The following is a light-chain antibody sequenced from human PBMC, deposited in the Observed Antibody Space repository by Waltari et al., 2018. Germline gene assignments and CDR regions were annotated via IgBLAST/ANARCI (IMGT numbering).Light chain of an antibody. CDR2: DAS. CDR3: QQRSNWRAT. J-gene: IGKJ3*01. Sequence: EIVLTQSPAPLSLSPGERGTLSCRASQDISSYLAWYQQKPGQAPRLLIYDASKRATGIPARFSGSGSGTDFTLTISSLEPEDFALYYCQQRSNWRATFGPGTEVGIK. V-gene: IGKV3-11*01. CDR1: QDISSY.